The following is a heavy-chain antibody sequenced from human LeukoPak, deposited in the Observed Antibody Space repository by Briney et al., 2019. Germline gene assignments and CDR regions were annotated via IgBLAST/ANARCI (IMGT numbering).Heavy chain of an antibody. CDR3: ARERVVAASVDV. CDR2: IYYSGCT. J-gene: IGHJ6*02. Sequence: SQTLSLTCTVSGGSISSGGYYWSWIRQHPGKGLEWIGYIYYSGCTYYNPSLKSRVTISVDTSKNQFSLKLSSVTAADTAVYYCARERVVAASVDVWGQGTTVTVSS. V-gene: IGHV4-31*03. D-gene: IGHD2-15*01. CDR1: GGSISSGGYY.